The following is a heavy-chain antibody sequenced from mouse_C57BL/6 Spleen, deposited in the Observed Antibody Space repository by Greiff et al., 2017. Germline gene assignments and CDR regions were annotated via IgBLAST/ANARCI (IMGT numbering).Heavy chain of an antibody. CDR3: TRGFHFDY. CDR2: ISSGGDYL. V-gene: IGHV5-9-1*02. CDR1: GFTFRSYA. J-gene: IGHJ2*01. Sequence: EVQRVESGEGLVKPGGSLKLSCAVSGFTFRSYALSWVRQTPEKRPEWVAYISSGGDYLYYADTVKGRFNISRDKARNTLYLQMSSLKSEDTAMYYCTRGFHFDYWGRGTARTGSS.